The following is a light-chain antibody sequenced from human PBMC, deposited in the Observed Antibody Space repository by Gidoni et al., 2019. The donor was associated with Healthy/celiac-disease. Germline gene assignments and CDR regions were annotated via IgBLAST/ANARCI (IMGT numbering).Light chain of an antibody. J-gene: IGLJ2*01. CDR1: SSDLGVYNY. Sequence: QSALTQPASVSGSPVQSITISCTGTSSDLGVYNYVSWYQQHPDNAPKLIIYDVSYRPSGISNRFSGSKSGNTASLTISGLQGQDEADYYCSSYTGSSTVFGGGTKLPVL. CDR3: SSYTGSSTV. V-gene: IGLV2-14*03. CDR2: DVS.